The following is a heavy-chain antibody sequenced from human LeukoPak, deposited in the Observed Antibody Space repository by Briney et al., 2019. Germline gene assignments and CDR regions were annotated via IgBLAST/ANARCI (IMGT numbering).Heavy chain of an antibody. CDR1: GGSISSSSYY. CDR3: ARVALSRSSSGSYYYLFDY. Sequence: PSETLSLTCTVSGGSISSSSYYWGWIRQPPGKGLEWIGSIYYSGSTYYNPSLKSRVTISVDTSKNQFSLKLSSVTAADTAVYYCARVALSRSSSGSYYYLFDYWGQGTLVTVSS. V-gene: IGHV4-39*07. CDR2: IYYSGST. J-gene: IGHJ4*02. D-gene: IGHD3-10*01.